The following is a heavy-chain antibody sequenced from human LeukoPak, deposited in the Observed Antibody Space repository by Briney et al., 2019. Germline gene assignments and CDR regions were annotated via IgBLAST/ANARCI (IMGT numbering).Heavy chain of an antibody. Sequence: GGSLRLSCAASGFTFSSYGMHWVRQAPGKGLEWVAVISYDGSNKYYADSVKGRFTISRDNSKNTLYPQMNSLRAEDTAVYYCARGSPNGFDYWGQGTLVTVSS. CDR2: ISYDGSNK. CDR1: GFTFSSYG. CDR3: ARGSPNGFDY. V-gene: IGHV3-30*03. J-gene: IGHJ4*02. D-gene: IGHD2-8*01.